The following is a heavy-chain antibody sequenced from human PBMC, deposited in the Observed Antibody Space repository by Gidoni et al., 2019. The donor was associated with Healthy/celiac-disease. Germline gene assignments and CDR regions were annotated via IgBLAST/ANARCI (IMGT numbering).Heavy chain of an antibody. CDR3: ARDRDCSGGSCYSRWFDP. CDR1: GYTFTSYG. Sequence: QVQLVQSGAEVKKPGASVTVSCKASGYTFTSYGISWVRQAPGQGLEWMGWISAYNGNTNYAQKLQGRVTMTTDTSTSTAYMELRSLRSDDTAVYYCARDRDCSGGSCYSRWFDPWGQGTLVTVSS. CDR2: ISAYNGNT. J-gene: IGHJ5*02. D-gene: IGHD2-15*01. V-gene: IGHV1-18*01.